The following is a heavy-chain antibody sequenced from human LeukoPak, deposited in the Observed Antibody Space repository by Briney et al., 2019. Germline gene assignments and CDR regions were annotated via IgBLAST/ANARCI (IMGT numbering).Heavy chain of an antibody. D-gene: IGHD5-18*01. CDR1: GLPLSGYW. J-gene: IGHJ4*02. CDR3: ARARGNTYGYFEY. CDR2: IIGDASST. V-gene: IGHV3-74*01. Sequence: GGSLRPSCAASGLPLSGYWMHWVRQAPGKGLVWVSRIIGDASSTSYADSVKGRFTISRDNAKSTLYLQMNSLRVEDTAVYYCARARGNTYGYFEYWGQGTLVTVSS.